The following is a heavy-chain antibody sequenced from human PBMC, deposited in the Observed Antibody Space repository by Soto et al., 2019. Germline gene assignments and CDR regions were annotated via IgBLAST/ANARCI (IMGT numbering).Heavy chain of an antibody. V-gene: IGHV4-59*01. CDR1: GGSISSYY. D-gene: IGHD5-18*01. CDR3: ARELLYSYGSWFDP. Sequence: QVQLQESGPGLVKPSETLSLTCTVSGGSISSYYWSWIRQPPGKGLEWIGYIYYSGSTNYNPSLKSRVTISVGTSKNQFSLKLSSVTAADTAVYYCARELLYSYGSWFDPWGQGTLVTVSS. J-gene: IGHJ5*02. CDR2: IYYSGST.